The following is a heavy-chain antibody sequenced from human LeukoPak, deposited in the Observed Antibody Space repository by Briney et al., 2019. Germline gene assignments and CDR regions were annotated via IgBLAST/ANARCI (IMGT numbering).Heavy chain of an antibody. CDR3: ARDNSVGDIAWWFDP. Sequence: ASVKVSCKASGYTFINNWMHWVRQAPGQGLEWIGLINPIGTGTLYAQKFQGRVTMTRDMSTSTDYMELSSLRSKDTAVYYCARDNSVGDIAWWFDPWGQGTLVTVSS. D-gene: IGHD3-10*01. CDR2: INPIGTGT. CDR1: GYTFINNW. J-gene: IGHJ5*02. V-gene: IGHV1-46*01.